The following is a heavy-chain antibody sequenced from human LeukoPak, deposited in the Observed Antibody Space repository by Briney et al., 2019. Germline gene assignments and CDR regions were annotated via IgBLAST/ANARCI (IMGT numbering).Heavy chain of an antibody. CDR2: IIPIFGTA. CDR1: GGTSSSYA. J-gene: IGHJ5*02. Sequence: SVKVSCKASGGTSSSYAISWVRQAPGQGLEWMGGIIPIFGTANYAQKFQGRVTITADESTSTAYMELSSLRSEDTAVHYCARAYYYGSGSPPVWFDPWGQGTLVTVSS. D-gene: IGHD3-10*01. CDR3: ARAYYYGSGSPPVWFDP. V-gene: IGHV1-69*01.